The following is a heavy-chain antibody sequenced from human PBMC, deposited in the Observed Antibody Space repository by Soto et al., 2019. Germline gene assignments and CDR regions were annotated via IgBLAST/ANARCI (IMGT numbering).Heavy chain of an antibody. V-gene: IGHV1-18*01. J-gene: IGHJ6*02. CDR3: ARVRGELHGYYYYGMDV. D-gene: IGHD1-26*01. CDR2: ISAYNGNT. CDR1: GYTFTSYG. Sequence: ASVKVSCKASGYTFTSYGISWVRQAPGQGLEWMGWISAYNGNTNYAQKLQGRVTMTTDTSTSTAYMELRSLRAEDTAVYYCARVRGELHGYYYYGMDVWGQGTTVTVAS.